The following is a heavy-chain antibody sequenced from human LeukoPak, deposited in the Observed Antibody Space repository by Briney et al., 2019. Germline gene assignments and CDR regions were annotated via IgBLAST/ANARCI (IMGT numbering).Heavy chain of an antibody. D-gene: IGHD2-2*01. CDR1: GFTLSKAW. V-gene: IGHV3-7*01. Sequence: GGSLRLSCAASGFTLSKAWMSWVRQAPGKGLEWVANIKQDGSEKYYVDSVKGRFTISRDNAKNSLYLQMNSLRAEDTAVYYCAREYQEGDWFDPWGQGTLVTVSS. CDR3: AREYQEGDWFDP. CDR2: IKQDGSEK. J-gene: IGHJ5*02.